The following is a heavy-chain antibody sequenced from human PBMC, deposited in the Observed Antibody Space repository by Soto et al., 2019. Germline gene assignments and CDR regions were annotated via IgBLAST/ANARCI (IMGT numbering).Heavy chain of an antibody. D-gene: IGHD3-16*01. J-gene: IGHJ4*02. CDR1: GGSVNSASYY. CDR3: ARSVGGYIMRDFDS. Sequence: QVQLQESGPGLVKPSETLSLSCSVSGGSVNSASYYWSWIRQPPGKRPEWIGHINYSGTTRYNPYLKGRVSLSIAISKNELSLRLTSVTAAEMAVYYCARSVGGYIMRDFDSWGQGSLVTVSS. V-gene: IGHV4-61*01. CDR2: INYSGTT.